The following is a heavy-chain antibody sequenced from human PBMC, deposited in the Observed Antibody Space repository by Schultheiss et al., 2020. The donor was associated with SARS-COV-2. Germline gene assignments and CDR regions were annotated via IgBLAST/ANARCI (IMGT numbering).Heavy chain of an antibody. J-gene: IGHJ3*02. D-gene: IGHD2-2*01. CDR1: GFTFSSYS. V-gene: IGHV3-48*04. Sequence: GESLKISCAASGFTFSSYSMNWVRQAPGKGLEWVSYISSSSSTIYYADSVKGRFTISRDNANNSLYLQMNSLRAEDTAVYYCARDGCSTSCFDAFDIWGQGTMVTVSS. CDR3: ARDGCSTSCFDAFDI. CDR2: ISSSSSTI.